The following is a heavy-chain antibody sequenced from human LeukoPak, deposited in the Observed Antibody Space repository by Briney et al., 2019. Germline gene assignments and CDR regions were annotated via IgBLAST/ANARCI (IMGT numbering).Heavy chain of an antibody. J-gene: IGHJ4*02. V-gene: IGHV3-73*01. Sequence: GGSLRLSCAASGFTFGGSAIHWVRQASGKGLEWVGRIRSKAHNYATAYVASVNGRFTISRDDSKNTAYLQMNSLKTEDTAVYYCIRHLDSSSWAYYFDYWGQGTLVTVSS. CDR1: GFTFGGSA. D-gene: IGHD6-13*01. CDR3: IRHLDSSSWAYYFDY. CDR2: IRSKAHNYAT.